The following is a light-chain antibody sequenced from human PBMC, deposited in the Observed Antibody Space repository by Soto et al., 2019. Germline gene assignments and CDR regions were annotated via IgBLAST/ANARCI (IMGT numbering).Light chain of an antibody. CDR3: QQYGSSPYT. CDR2: DAS. CDR1: QSVSFNY. V-gene: IGKV3-20*01. Sequence: EIVLTQSPGTLSLSPGERAILSCRASQSVSFNYLAWYQQKPGQAPRLLIYDASTRATAIPDRVSGSGSGTDFTLTISRLEPEDFAVYSCQQYGSSPYTFGQGTKLEIK. J-gene: IGKJ2*01.